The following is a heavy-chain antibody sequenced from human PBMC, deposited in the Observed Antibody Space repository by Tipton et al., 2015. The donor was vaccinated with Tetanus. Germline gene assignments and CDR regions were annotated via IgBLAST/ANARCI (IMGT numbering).Heavy chain of an antibody. D-gene: IGHD6-13*01. V-gene: IGHV3-9*01. CDR2: ISWNSGSI. J-gene: IGHJ6*02. CDR1: GFTFDDYA. Sequence: SLRLSCAASGFTFDDYAMHWVRQAPGKGLEWVSGISWNSGSIGYADSVKGRFTISRDNAKNSLYLQMNSLRAEDTAVYYCARSIAAAGTEGMDVWGQGTTVTVSS. CDR3: ARSIAAAGTEGMDV.